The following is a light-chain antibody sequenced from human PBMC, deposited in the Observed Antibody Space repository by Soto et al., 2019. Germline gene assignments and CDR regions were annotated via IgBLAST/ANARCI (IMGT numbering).Light chain of an antibody. V-gene: IGKV3-15*01. CDR2: AVS. CDR3: QQYNDWPPWT. J-gene: IGKJ1*01. Sequence: EIVLTQSPATLSVSLGDSATLSCRASQSVATNLAWYQQKPGQAPRLLIYAVSTRATGIPDRFSGGGSGTDFTLTISSLQSEDFAVYYCQQYNDWPPWTFGQGTKMDIK. CDR1: QSVATN.